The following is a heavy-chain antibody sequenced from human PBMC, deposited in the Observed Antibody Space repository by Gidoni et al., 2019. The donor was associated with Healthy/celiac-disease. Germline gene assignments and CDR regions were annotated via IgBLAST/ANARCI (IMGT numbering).Heavy chain of an antibody. Sequence: QVTLKESGPVLVKPTETLTLTCTVSGFSLSNARMGVSWIRQPPGKALEWLAHIFSNDEKSYSTSLKGRPTISKDTSKSQVVLTMTNMDPVDTATYYCARIPYYDFWSGYYFDYWGQGTLVTVSS. V-gene: IGHV2-26*01. D-gene: IGHD3-3*01. CDR1: GFSLSNARMG. CDR3: ARIPYYDFWSGYYFDY. J-gene: IGHJ4*02. CDR2: IFSNDEK.